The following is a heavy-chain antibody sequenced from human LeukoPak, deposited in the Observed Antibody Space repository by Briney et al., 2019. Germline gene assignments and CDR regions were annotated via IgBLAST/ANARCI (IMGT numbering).Heavy chain of an antibody. Sequence: GGSLRPSFAAPGFSPSNYGMHWGRPAPGEGVGWVSSISGAGHTTYYADSGKGRFTISRDDSKNILYLQMNSLRVEDTAFYYCAKGGVVYSSPQDFWGQGTLVTVSS. D-gene: IGHD6-19*01. V-gene: IGHV3-23*01. CDR2: ISGAGHTT. J-gene: IGHJ4*02. CDR1: GFSPSNYG. CDR3: AKGGVVYSSPQDF.